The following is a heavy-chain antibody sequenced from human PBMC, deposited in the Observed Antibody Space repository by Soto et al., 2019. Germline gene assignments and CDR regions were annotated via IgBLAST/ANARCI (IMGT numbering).Heavy chain of an antibody. V-gene: IGHV2-5*02. D-gene: IGHD3-16*01. J-gene: IGHJ5*02. Sequence: QITLKESGPTLVKPTQTLTLTCTFSGFSLTTRGVGVGWIRQPPGKALECLALIYWDDDKRYSPSLQSRLSITKDTSTNPVVLTMTNVDPVDTATYYCAHIPNYYQYDWFDPWGQGTLVSVSS. CDR1: GFSLTTRGVG. CDR2: IYWDDDK. CDR3: AHIPNYYQYDWFDP.